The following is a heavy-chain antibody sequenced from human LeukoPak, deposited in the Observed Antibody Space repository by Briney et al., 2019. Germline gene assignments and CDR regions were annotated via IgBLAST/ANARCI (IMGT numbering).Heavy chain of an antibody. V-gene: IGHV3-73*01. CDR2: IRTKTNNYAT. CDR1: GFTFSGSA. D-gene: IGHD3-10*01. J-gene: IGHJ4*02. CDR3: LRHAASGGSGVDH. Sequence: GGSLRLSCAASGFTFSGSAMHWVRQASGKGLEWVGRIRTKTNNYATAHAASVKDRFTISRDDSTNTAYLQMNSLKTEDTAVYYCLRHAASGGSGVDHRGQGTLVTVSS.